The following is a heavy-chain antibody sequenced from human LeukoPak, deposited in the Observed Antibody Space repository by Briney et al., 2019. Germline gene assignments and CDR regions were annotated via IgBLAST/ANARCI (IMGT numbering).Heavy chain of an antibody. CDR3: AKRGIVIRAVILIRFHKEAHYFDY. CDR2: ISGSGGGT. V-gene: IGHV3-23*01. D-gene: IGHD3-10*01. Sequence: PGGSLRLSCVVSGITLSNYGMSWVRQAPGKGLEWVSGISGSGGGTNYADSVKGRFTISRDNSKNTLYLQMNSLRAEDTAVYFCAKRGIVIRAVILIRFHKEAHYFDYWGQGTLVTVSS. CDR1: GITLSNYG. J-gene: IGHJ4*02.